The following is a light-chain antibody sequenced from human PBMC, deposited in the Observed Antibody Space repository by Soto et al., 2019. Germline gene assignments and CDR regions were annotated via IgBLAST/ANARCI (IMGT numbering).Light chain of an antibody. CDR1: QNIRNW. Sequence: DIQMTQSPSTLSASVGDSVTITCRASQNIRNWLAWYQQKPGKAPNPLIYDASSLKSGVPARFSGSESGTEFTLTISSLQPDNFTTYYGQKYNTYSTFGQGTRLEIK. V-gene: IGKV1-5*01. CDR2: DAS. CDR3: QKYNTYST. J-gene: IGKJ5*01.